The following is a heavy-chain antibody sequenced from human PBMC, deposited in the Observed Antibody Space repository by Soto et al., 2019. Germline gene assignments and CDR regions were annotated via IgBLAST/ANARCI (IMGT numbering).Heavy chain of an antibody. CDR2: MYIGGDI. J-gene: IGHJ4*01. CDR3: VSRLHSWVFDS. V-gene: IGHV3-53*01. CDR1: GFPVNTNY. D-gene: IGHD1-26*01. Sequence: GGSLRLSCLVSGFPVNTNYMYLVRQAPGRGLEWVSSMYIGGDIQYADSVKGRFTISRDTSENTLYLRMDKLRVEATAVYFCVSRLHSWVFDSWGQGTLVTVSS.